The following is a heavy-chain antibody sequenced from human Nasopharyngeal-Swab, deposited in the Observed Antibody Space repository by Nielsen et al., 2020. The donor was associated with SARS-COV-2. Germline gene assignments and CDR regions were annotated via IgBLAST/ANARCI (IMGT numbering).Heavy chain of an antibody. D-gene: IGHD6-13*01. Sequence: GGSLRLSCAASGFTFSSHSLNWVRQAPGKGLERVSYISGSGGTKYYADSVKGRFTISRDNSKNTLYLQMNSLRAEDTAVYYCAKDHDRSIAAAGDYWGQGTLVTVSS. V-gene: IGHV3-48*01. CDR2: ISGSGGTK. CDR1: GFTFSSHS. J-gene: IGHJ4*02. CDR3: AKDHDRSIAAAGDY.